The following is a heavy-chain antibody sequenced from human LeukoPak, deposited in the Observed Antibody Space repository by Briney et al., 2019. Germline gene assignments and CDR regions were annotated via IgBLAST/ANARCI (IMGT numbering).Heavy chain of an antibody. V-gene: IGHV3-30*18. CDR1: GFTFSSYG. J-gene: IGHJ4*02. CDR3: AKGAVEMATIPPYFDY. Sequence: GGSLRLSCAASGFTFSSYGMHWVRQAPGKGLEWVAVISYDGSNKYYADSVKGRPTISRDNSKNTLYLQMNSLRAEDTAVYYCAKGAVEMATIPPYFDYWGQGTLVTVSS. D-gene: IGHD5-24*01. CDR2: ISYDGSNK.